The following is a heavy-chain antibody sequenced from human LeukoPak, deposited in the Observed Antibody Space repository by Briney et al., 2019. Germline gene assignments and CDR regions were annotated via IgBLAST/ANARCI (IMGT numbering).Heavy chain of an antibody. CDR3: ARDRPEYGDAI. Sequence: GGSLRLSCAASGFTFSSYEMNWVRQAPGKGLEWVSYISSSGSTIYYADSVKGRFTISRDNAKNSPYLQMNSLGAEDTAVYYCARDRPEYGDAIWGQGTMVTVSS. V-gene: IGHV3-48*03. J-gene: IGHJ3*02. CDR1: GFTFSSYE. CDR2: ISSSGSTI. D-gene: IGHD4-17*01.